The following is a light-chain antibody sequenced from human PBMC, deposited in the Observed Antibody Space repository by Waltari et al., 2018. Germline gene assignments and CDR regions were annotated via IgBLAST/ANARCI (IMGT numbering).Light chain of an antibody. J-gene: IGLJ3*02. CDR3: SSYTSSNTVV. CDR2: DVT. Sequence: QSALTQPASVSGSPGQSITISCTGTSTDVDYNSVSWFQPHPGKAPQLMIYDVTKRPSGVSNRFSGSKSGNTASLTISGLQAEDEADYHCSSYTSSNTVVFGGGTKLTVL. V-gene: IGLV2-14*01. CDR1: STDVDYNS.